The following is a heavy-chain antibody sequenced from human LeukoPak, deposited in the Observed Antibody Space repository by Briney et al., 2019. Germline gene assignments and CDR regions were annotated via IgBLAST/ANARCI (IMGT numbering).Heavy chain of an antibody. CDR1: GFTFNTYA. D-gene: IGHD5-18*01. J-gene: IGHJ4*02. V-gene: IGHV3-30*04. CDR3: ASAPTLGYSYGYGHY. Sequence: AGGSLRLSCVASGFTFNTYAMHWVRQAPGKGLEWVAFVSYDGSNKYYADSVKGRFTISRDNAKNSLYLQMNSLRAEDTAVYYCASAPTLGYSYGYGHYWGQGTLVTVSS. CDR2: VSYDGSNK.